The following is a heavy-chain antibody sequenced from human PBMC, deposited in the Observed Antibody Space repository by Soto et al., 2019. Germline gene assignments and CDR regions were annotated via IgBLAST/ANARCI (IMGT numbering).Heavy chain of an antibody. D-gene: IGHD3-22*01. CDR1: GFTFSNAW. V-gene: IGHV3-15*01. CDR2: IKSKTDGGTT. Sequence: EVQLVESGGGLVEPGGSLRLSCTASGFTFSNAWMTWVRQAPGKGLEWVGRIKSKTDGGTTDYAAPVKGRFTISRDDSKSTMYLQMNSLKTEDTAVYYFTIPRGPMIRPWGQGTLVTVSS. CDR3: TIPRGPMIRP. J-gene: IGHJ5*02.